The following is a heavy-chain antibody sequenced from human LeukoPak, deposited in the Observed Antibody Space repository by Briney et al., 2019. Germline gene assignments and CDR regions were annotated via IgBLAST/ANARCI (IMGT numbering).Heavy chain of an antibody. Sequence: GGSLRLSCAASGFTFSDHYMDWVRQAPGKGLEWVGRTRNKANSYTTEYAASEKGRFTISRDDSKNSLYLQMNSLKTEDTAVYYCAREGVGRTIDYWGQGTLVTVSS. D-gene: IGHD3-3*01. CDR2: TRNKANSYTT. V-gene: IGHV3-72*01. CDR1: GFTFSDHY. CDR3: AREGVGRTIDY. J-gene: IGHJ4*02.